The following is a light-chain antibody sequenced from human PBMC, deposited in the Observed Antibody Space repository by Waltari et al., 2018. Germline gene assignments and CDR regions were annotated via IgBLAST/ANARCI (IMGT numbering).Light chain of an antibody. CDR2: RAS. CDR1: QRISTW. CDR3: QQSYSTPGT. Sequence: DIQMSQSPSTLSASVGDRVTITCRASQRISTWLAWYQQKPGKAPKLLISRASTLESGVPSRFAGSGSGTEFTLTISSLQPDDFGTYYCQQSYSTPGTFGQGTKVEIK. V-gene: IGKV1-5*03. J-gene: IGKJ1*01.